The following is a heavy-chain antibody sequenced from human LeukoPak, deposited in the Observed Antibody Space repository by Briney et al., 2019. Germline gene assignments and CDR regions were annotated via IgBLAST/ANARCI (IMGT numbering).Heavy chain of an antibody. CDR2: ISGSSDTT. Sequence: GGSLRLSCAASGFTFSTYAMSWVRQAPGRGLEWVSAISGSSDTTYYADSVKGRFTISRDNSKNTLYLQMDSLRAEDTAVYYCANREGGYTYDPFDYWGQGTLVTVSS. J-gene: IGHJ4*02. D-gene: IGHD5-18*01. CDR1: GFTFSTYA. CDR3: ANREGGYTYDPFDY. V-gene: IGHV3-23*01.